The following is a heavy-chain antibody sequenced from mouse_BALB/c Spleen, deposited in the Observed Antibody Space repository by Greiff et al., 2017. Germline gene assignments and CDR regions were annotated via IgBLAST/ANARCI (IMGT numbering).Heavy chain of an antibody. V-gene: IGHV1-7*01. Sequence: VQLQQSGAELAKPGASVKMSCKASGYTFTRYWMHWVKQRPGQGLEWIGYINPSTGYTEYNQKFKDKATLTADKSSSTAYMQLSSLTSEDSAVYYCARRDGYYRMDYWGQGTSVTVSS. CDR3: ARRDGYYRMDY. CDR2: INPSTGYT. J-gene: IGHJ4*01. D-gene: IGHD2-3*01. CDR1: GYTFTRYW.